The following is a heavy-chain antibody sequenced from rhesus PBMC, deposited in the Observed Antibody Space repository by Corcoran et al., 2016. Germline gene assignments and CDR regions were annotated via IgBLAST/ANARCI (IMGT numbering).Heavy chain of an antibody. D-gene: IGHD1-44*01. J-gene: IGHJ4*01. V-gene: IGHV3-115*02. CDR2: IGGDNSYT. CDR1: GITFSGFE. CDR3: ARGGNIDY. Sequence: EVQLAESGGGLVQPGGSLRLSCAASGITFSGFEMHWVRQAPGKGLEFVSVIGGDNSYTHYADSVKGRFTISRDNAKNSLSLQMNSLRAEDTAVYYCARGGNIDYWGQGVLVTVSS.